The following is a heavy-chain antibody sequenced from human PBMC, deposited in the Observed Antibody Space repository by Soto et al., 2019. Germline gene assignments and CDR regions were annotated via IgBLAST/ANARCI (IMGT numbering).Heavy chain of an antibody. CDR3: ARGRTYYYDCGGYYYGY. D-gene: IGHD3-22*01. CDR1: GGSFSGYY. V-gene: IGHV4-34*01. Sequence: QVQLQQWGAGLLKPSETLSLTCAVYGGSFSGYYWSWIRQPPGKGLEWNGEIKHSGRTNYNPSLKCRVTISVDSSKNQFSLNLLSVAAAVTAVYYWARGRTYYYDCGGYYYGYWRQGTLVVVSS. J-gene: IGHJ1*01. CDR2: IKHSGRT.